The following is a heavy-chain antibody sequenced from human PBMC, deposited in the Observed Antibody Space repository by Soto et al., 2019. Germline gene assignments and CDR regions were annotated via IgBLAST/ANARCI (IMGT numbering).Heavy chain of an antibody. V-gene: IGHV3-53*01. Sequence: GSLRLSCVASGFIVSSNQMSWVRQGPGKGLEWVSVIYSGHTTYYADSVEGRFTISRDDSKNTLYLHMNSLRVEDTAVYYCVRGPSDHKLRLVEWPYGDYWGQGALVTVSS. CDR1: GFIVSSNQ. J-gene: IGHJ4*02. CDR2: IYSGHTT. D-gene: IGHD3-3*01. CDR3: VRGPSDHKLRLVEWPYGDY.